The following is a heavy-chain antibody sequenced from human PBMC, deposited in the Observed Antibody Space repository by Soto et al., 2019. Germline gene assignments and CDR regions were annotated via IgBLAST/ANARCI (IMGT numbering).Heavy chain of an antibody. CDR2: IYYSGST. J-gene: IGHJ6*02. CDR1: GGSISSYY. D-gene: IGHD3-3*01. CDR3: ARGFITIFGVVSYYYGMDV. V-gene: IGHV4-59*01. Sequence: SETLSLTCTVSGGSISSYYWSWIRQPPGKGLEWIGYIYYSGSTNYNPSLKSRVTISVDTSKNQFSLKLSSVTAADTAVYYCARGFITIFGVVSYYYGMDVWGQGTTVTVSS.